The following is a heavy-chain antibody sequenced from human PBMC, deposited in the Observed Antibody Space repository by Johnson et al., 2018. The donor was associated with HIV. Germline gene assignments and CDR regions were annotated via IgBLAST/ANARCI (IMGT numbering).Heavy chain of an antibody. CDR2: IKSKTDGGTI. V-gene: IGHV3-15*01. J-gene: IGHJ3*02. CDR3: ATGDMPAFDI. CDR1: GFTFKNAW. Sequence: VQLVESGGGVVQPGRSLRLSCAASGFTFKNAWMSWVRQAPGKGLEWVGRIKSKTDGGTIEYAAPVKGRFTISRDDSKTTLFLQMNSLETEDTAVYYCATGDMPAFDIWGQGTMVTVSS. D-gene: IGHD2-2*01.